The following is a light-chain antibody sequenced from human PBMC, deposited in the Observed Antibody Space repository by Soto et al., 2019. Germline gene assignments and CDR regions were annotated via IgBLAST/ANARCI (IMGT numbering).Light chain of an antibody. CDR3: SSYAGSNVV. J-gene: IGLJ2*01. Sequence: QSVLTQPPSASGSPGQSVTISCTGTSSDVGGDNYVSWYQQHPGKAPKLMIYEVSKRPSGVPDRFSGSKSGNTASLTVSGLQAEDEADYYFSSYAGSNVVFGGGTTVIVL. CDR1: SSDVGGDNY. V-gene: IGLV2-8*01. CDR2: EVS.